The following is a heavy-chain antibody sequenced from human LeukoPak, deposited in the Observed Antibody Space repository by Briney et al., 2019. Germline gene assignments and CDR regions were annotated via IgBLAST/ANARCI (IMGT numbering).Heavy chain of an antibody. CDR3: ARDPAYCGGDCYGYYGMDV. Sequence: ASVKVSCKTSGYTFSNYGISWVRQAPGQGLEWMGWISAYNGNTNYAQKLQGRVTMTTDTSTSTAYMELRSLRSDDTAVYYCARDPAYCGGDCYGYYGMDVWGQGTTVTVSS. CDR2: ISAYNGNT. V-gene: IGHV1-18*01. CDR1: GYTFSNYG. J-gene: IGHJ6*02. D-gene: IGHD2-21*02.